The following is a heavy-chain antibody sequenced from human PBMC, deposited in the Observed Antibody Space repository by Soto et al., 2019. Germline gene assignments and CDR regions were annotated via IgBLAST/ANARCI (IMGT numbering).Heavy chain of an antibody. D-gene: IGHD3-9*01. CDR3: ARHPGYYDILTGYTTYYFDY. V-gene: IGHV4-59*08. CDR1: GGSIGTYY. J-gene: IGHJ4*02. Sequence: QVQLQESGPGLVKPSETLSLTCTVSGGSIGTYYWSWIRQPPGKGLEWIGYIYYRGNTDYNPSLKSRVTISLGTPKHQFSLKLSSVTAADTAVYYCARHPGYYDILTGYTTYYFDYWGQGILVTVSS. CDR2: IYYRGNT.